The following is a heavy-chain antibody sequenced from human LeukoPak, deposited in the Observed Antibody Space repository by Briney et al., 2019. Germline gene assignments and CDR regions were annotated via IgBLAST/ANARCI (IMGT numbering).Heavy chain of an antibody. Sequence: SQTLSLTGTVSGGSISSGGYSWSWIRQHPGKGLEWIGYIYYSGSTSYNPSLKSRVTISVDTSKNQFSLKLSSVTAADTAVYYCARDRGLREGYCSSTSCYKAHYYYYGMDVWGQGTTVTVSS. CDR3: ARDRGLREGYCSSTSCYKAHYYYYGMDV. V-gene: IGHV4-31*03. D-gene: IGHD2-2*01. J-gene: IGHJ6*02. CDR1: GGSISSGGYS. CDR2: IYYSGST.